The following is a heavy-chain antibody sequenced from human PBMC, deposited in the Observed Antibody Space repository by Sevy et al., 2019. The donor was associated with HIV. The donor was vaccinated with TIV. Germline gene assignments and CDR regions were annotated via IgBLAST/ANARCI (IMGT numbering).Heavy chain of an antibody. Sequence: SETLSLTCAVSGYSISSGYYWGWIRQPPGKGLEWIGSIYHSGSTYYNPSLKSRFTISVDTSKNQFSLRLSSVTAADTAVYYCARNPSAGPGSYYYYYYMDVWGKGTTVTVSS. CDR2: IYHSGST. V-gene: IGHV4-38-2*01. CDR1: GYSISSGYY. CDR3: ARNPSAGPGSYYYYYYMDV. D-gene: IGHD3-10*01. J-gene: IGHJ6*03.